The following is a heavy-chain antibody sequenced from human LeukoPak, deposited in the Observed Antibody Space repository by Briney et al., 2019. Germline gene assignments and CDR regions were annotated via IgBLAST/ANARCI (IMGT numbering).Heavy chain of an antibody. V-gene: IGHV3-23*01. Sequence: PGGSLRLSCAASGFTFSSYAMSWVRQAPGKGLEWVSAISGGGGSTYYADSVKDRFTISRDNSKNTLYLQMNSLRAEDTAVYYCANNGARGRGGSYYFDYWGQGTLVTVSS. CDR3: ANNGARGRGGSYYFDY. J-gene: IGHJ4*02. CDR2: ISGGGGST. CDR1: GFTFSSYA. D-gene: IGHD3-16*01.